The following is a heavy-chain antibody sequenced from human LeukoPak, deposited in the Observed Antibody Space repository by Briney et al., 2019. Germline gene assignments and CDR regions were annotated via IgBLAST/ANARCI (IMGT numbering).Heavy chain of an antibody. J-gene: IGHJ4*02. CDR3: ARGERAMATRKAGFDY. Sequence: GESLKISCLASGYDFANSWIGWVRQMPGKGLEWMGLIYPRDSDTIYSPSFQGQVTISADKSIRTANLQWSSLTASDTAMYYCARGERAMATRKAGFDYWGQGTLVTVSS. V-gene: IGHV5-51*01. CDR2: IYPRDSDT. CDR1: GYDFANSW. D-gene: IGHD5-24*01.